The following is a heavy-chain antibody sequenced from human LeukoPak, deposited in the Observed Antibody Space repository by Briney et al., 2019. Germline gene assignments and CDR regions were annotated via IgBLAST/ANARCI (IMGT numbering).Heavy chain of an antibody. D-gene: IGHD3-16*01. CDR2: ITYDGSSE. J-gene: IGHJ4*02. CDR1: GVTLSTYA. Sequence: GGSLRLSCAASGVTLSTYAMSWVRQAPGKGLEWVATITYDGSSEYYADSVKDRFTVSRDNSKNTLYLQMSSLKTEDTAVYYCAKRGDGGHKSLEYWGQGTLVIVSS. V-gene: IGHV3-30*18. CDR3: AKRGDGGHKSLEY.